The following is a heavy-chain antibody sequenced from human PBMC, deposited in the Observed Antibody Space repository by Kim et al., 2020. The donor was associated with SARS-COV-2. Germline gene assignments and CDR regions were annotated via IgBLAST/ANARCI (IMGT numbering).Heavy chain of an antibody. J-gene: IGHJ4*02. D-gene: IGHD2-2*01. CDR3: ARGPDIVVVPAASPFDY. V-gene: IGHV4-31*02. Sequence: LKSRVTISVDTSKNQFSLKLSSVTAADTAVYYCARGPDIVVVPAASPFDYWGQGTLVTVSS.